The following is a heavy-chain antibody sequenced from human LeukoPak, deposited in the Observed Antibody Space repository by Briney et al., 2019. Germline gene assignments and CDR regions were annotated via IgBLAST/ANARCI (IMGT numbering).Heavy chain of an antibody. V-gene: IGHV3-49*04. CDR2: IRPKAYGGTT. CDR3: TRTYYDSSGYLFDY. J-gene: IGHJ4*02. D-gene: IGHD3-22*01. Sequence: GRSLRLSCTASGFSSRFTFGDYAMSWVRQAPGKGLEWVGFIRPKAYGGTTEYAASVKGRFTISRDGSKSIAYLQMNSLKTEDTAVYFFTRTYYDSSGYLFDYWGQGTLVTVSS. CDR1: GFSSRFTFGDYA.